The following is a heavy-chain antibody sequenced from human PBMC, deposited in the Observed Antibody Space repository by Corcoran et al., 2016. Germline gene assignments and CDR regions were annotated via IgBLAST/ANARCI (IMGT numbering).Heavy chain of an antibody. Sequence: QVQLEQSGVEVKKPGASVKVSCKASGYSFVSYGIGWVRQAPGHGLEWMAWICGYNDNTKYAQKFQGRVAMTTDTSTSTAYLEVKSLRSDDTAVYYCGSDGVAVTANSQYYGMDALGHGTTVTGAS. V-gene: IGHV1-18*01. CDR3: GSDGVAVTANSQYYGMDA. CDR1: GYSFVSYG. J-gene: IGHJ6*02. D-gene: IGHD2-21*02. CDR2: ICGYNDNT.